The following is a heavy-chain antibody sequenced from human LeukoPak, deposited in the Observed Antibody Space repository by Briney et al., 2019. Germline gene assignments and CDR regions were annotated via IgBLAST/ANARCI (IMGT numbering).Heavy chain of an antibody. CDR2: INPNGGGT. Sequence: ASVKVSCKASGYTFTAYYIHWVRLAAGQGLEWMGWINPNGGGTNYAQKFQGRVTMTRKTSISTAYMELSRLRSDDTAVYYCASFDDILTGYYRFDAFDIWGQGTMVTVSS. V-gene: IGHV1-2*02. J-gene: IGHJ3*02. D-gene: IGHD3-9*01. CDR3: ASFDDILTGYYRFDAFDI. CDR1: GYTFTAYY.